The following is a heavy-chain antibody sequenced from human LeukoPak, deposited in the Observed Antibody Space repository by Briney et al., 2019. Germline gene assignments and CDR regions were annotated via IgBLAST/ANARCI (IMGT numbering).Heavy chain of an antibody. Sequence: PGGSLRLSCAASGFTFTTYWMSWVRQAPGKGLEWVANIKQDGTEKYYVDSVKGRFTISRDNAKTSLYLQMNSLRAEDTAVYYCARDLSGVTGYTYGRGIVYWGQGTLVTVSS. CDR1: GFTFTTYW. J-gene: IGHJ4*02. CDR3: ARDLSGVTGYTYGRGIVY. CDR2: IKQDGTEK. D-gene: IGHD5-18*01. V-gene: IGHV3-7*01.